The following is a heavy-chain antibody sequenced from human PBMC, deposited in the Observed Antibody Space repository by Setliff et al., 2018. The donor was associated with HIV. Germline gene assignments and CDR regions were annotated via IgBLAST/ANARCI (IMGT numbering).Heavy chain of an antibody. CDR1: GGSVGSGYYY. D-gene: IGHD2-15*01. CDR3: ARDAGGSVGNYYFDY. CDR2: IYTSGST. J-gene: IGHJ4*02. V-gene: IGHV4-61*10. Sequence: ASETLSLTCTVSGGSVGSGYYYWSWIRQPAGKGLEWIGHIYTSGSTNYNPSLKSRVTISGDTSKKQFSLDLISVTAADTAVYYCARDAGGSVGNYYFDYVGQGTLVTVSS.